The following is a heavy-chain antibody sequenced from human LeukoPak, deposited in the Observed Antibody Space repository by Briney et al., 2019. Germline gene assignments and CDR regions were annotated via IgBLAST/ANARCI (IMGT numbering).Heavy chain of an antibody. D-gene: IGHD2-15*01. J-gene: IGHJ6*02. CDR2: INPSGGST. Sequence: EASVKVSCKASGGTFSSYAISWVRQAPGQGLEWMGIINPSGGSTSYAQKFQGRVTMTRDTSTSTVYMELSSLRSEDTAVYYCARYCSGGSCPNGYGMDVWGQGTTVTVSS. V-gene: IGHV1-46*01. CDR3: ARYCSGGSCPNGYGMDV. CDR1: GGTFSSYA.